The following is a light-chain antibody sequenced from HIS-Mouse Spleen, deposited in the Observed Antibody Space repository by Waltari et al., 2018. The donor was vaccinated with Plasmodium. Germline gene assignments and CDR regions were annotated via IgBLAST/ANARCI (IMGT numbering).Light chain of an antibody. CDR1: QSVSSN. Sequence: EIVMTQSPATLSVSPGERATLSCRASQSVSSNLAWYQQKPGQAPRLLIYGASTRATGIPARVSGSESGTEFTLTISSMQSEDFAVYYCQQYNNWPRGTFGQGTKVEIK. CDR3: QQYNNWPRGT. J-gene: IGKJ1*01. V-gene: IGKV3-15*01. CDR2: GAS.